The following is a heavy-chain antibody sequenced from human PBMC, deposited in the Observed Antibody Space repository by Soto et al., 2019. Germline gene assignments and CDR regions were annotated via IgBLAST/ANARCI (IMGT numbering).Heavy chain of an antibody. CDR1: GFTFSNAW. V-gene: IGHV3-15*07. D-gene: IGHD3-10*01. CDR2: IKSKTDGGTT. Sequence: GGSLRLSCAASGFTFSNAWMNWVRQAPGKGLEWVGRIKSKTDGGTTDYAAPVKGRFTISRDDSKNTLYLQMNSLKTEDTAVYYCTTVMRNSQNYYGSGTGTYGMDVWGQGTTVTVSS. J-gene: IGHJ6*02. CDR3: TTVMRNSQNYYGSGTGTYGMDV.